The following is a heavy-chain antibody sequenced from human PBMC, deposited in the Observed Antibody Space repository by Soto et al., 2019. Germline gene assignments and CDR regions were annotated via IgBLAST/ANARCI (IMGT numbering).Heavy chain of an antibody. J-gene: IGHJ4*02. CDR2: ISPETGKT. CDR1: GYTFSSFG. D-gene: IGHD4-17*01. CDR3: TRDLSFISTSTVTTDAF. V-gene: IGHV1-18*04. Sequence: VELVQSGAEVKKPGASVRVSCKASGYTFSSFGLSWVRQAPGQGPEWMGWISPETGKTEYSHKFQGRVTMTTDTSTRTMFLDLGILTSDDTAVYYCTRDLSFISTSTVTTDAFWGQGTLVTVSS.